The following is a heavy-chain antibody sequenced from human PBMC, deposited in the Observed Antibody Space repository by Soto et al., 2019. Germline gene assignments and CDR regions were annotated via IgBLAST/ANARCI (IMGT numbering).Heavy chain of an antibody. V-gene: IGHV1-69*13. CDR2: FIAMLGTP. D-gene: IGHD5-18*01. Sequence: SVKVSCKASGGTFGSQGIAWVRQAPGQGLEWMGGFIAMLGTPTYAKKVQGRATISADESLTSSYLELRSLRSEDTGVYFCARGAMANFDYWGQGTVVTV. CDR1: GGTFGSQG. J-gene: IGHJ4*02. CDR3: ARGAMANFDY.